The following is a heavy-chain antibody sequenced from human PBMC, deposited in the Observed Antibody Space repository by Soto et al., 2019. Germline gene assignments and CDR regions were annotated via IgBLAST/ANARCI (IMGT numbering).Heavy chain of an antibody. CDR1: GYTFTGYY. D-gene: IGHD3-22*01. CDR3: ARAFPNSDSSAHS. V-gene: IGHV1-2*02. CDR2: INPSTGGT. Sequence: ASVKVSCKASGYTFTGYYIHWVRQAPGQGLEWIGWINPSTGGTKYSQKFQGRGTMTRDTSISTAYMELSRLRSDDPAVYYCARAFPNSDSSAHSWGQGTLVTVSS. J-gene: IGHJ4*02.